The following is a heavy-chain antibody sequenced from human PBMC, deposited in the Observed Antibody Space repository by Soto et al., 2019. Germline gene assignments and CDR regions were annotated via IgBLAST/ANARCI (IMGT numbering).Heavy chain of an antibody. Sequence: GGSLRLSCAASGFTFSSYSMNWVSQAPGKGLEWVSSISSSSSYIYYADSVKGRFTISRDNAKNSLYLQMNSLRAEDTAVYYCARDGPDSSGYYRLLDYWGQGTLVTVSS. J-gene: IGHJ4*02. CDR3: ARDGPDSSGYYRLLDY. CDR2: ISSSSSYI. D-gene: IGHD3-22*01. V-gene: IGHV3-21*01. CDR1: GFTFSSYS.